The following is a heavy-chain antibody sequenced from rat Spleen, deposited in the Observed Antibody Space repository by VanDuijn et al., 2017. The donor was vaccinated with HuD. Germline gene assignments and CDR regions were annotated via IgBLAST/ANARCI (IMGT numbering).Heavy chain of an antibody. Sequence: QVQLKESGPGLVQPSQTLSLTCTVSGFSLIRYNVHWVRQPPGKGLEWMGIIWGDGTTAYNSALKSRLDFSRDTSKSQVFLKVNSLQAEDTATYYCARLTTVVRVLDAWGHGASVTVSS. CDR2: IWGDGTT. D-gene: IGHD1-1*01. V-gene: IGHV2-32*01. CDR1: GFSLIRYN. J-gene: IGHJ4*01. CDR3: ARLTTVVRVLDA.